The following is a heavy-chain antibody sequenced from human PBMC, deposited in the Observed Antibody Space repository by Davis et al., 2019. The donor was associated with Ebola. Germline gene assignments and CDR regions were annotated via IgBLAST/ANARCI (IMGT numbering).Heavy chain of an antibody. J-gene: IGHJ5*02. CDR2: MSYSGST. Sequence: SETLSLTCTVSGGSISTHYWSWIRQPPGKGLEWIGYMSYSGSTNQSPSLKSRVTISIDASRNQFSLNLNSVTDADTAVYYCARSDRKWKFDLWGQGALVTVSS. V-gene: IGHV4-59*11. CDR3: ARSDRKWKFDL. D-gene: IGHD1-20*01. CDR1: GGSISTHY.